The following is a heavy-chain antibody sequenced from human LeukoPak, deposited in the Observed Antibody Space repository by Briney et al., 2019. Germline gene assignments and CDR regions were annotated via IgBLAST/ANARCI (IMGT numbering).Heavy chain of an antibody. J-gene: IGHJ4*02. CDR3: ARGPSGSYHPSDY. CDR1: GGSISSSSYY. V-gene: IGHV4-39*07. Sequence: SETLSLTCTVSGGSISSSSYYWGWIRQPPGKGLEWIGSIYYSGSTYYNPSLKSRVTISVDTSKNQFSLKLSSVTAADTAVYYCARGPSGSYHPSDYWGQGTLVTVSS. D-gene: IGHD3-10*01. CDR2: IYYSGST.